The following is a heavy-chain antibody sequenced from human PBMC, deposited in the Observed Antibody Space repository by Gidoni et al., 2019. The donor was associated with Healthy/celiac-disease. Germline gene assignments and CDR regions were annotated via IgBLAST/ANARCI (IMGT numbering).Heavy chain of an antibody. J-gene: IGHJ6*02. V-gene: IGHV4-30-4*01. CDR3: ARDLVVVVAATDGDVDQSDYYYYYGMDV. CDR1: GGSISSGDYY. D-gene: IGHD2-15*01. CDR2: IYYSGST. Sequence: QVQLQESGPGLVKPSQTLSLTCTVSGGSISSGDYYWSWLRQPPGKGLEWIGYIYYSGSTYYNPSLKSRVTISVDTSKNQFSLKLSSVTAADTAVYYCARDLVVVVAATDGDVDQSDYYYYYGMDVWGQGTTVTVSS.